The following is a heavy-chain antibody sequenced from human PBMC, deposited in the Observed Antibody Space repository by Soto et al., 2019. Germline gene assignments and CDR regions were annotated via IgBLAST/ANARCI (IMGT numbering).Heavy chain of an antibody. CDR2: MNPNSGNT. CDR3: GREKSGYSAY. V-gene: IGHV1-8*01. J-gene: IGHJ4*02. Sequence: ASVKVSCKASGYTFTGYDINWVRQATGQGLEWMGWMNPNSGNTVYAQKFQGRVTMTRNTSINTAYMELSSLRSEDTAVYYCGREKSGYSAYWGQGTLVTVSS. CDR1: GYTFTGYD. D-gene: IGHD3-3*01.